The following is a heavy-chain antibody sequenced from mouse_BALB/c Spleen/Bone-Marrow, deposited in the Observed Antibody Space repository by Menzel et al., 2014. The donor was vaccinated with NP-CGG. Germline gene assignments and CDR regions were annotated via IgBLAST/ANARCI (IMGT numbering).Heavy chain of an antibody. V-gene: IGHV1-69*02. J-gene: IGHJ3*01. Sequence: QVQLQQSGAEFVKPGASVKLSCKASGYTFTTYWMHWVKQRPGQGLEWIGQIDPSDSYTNYSQKFKGKATLTVDKSSSTAYMQLSSLSSEDSAVSYCARGGDNYAWFPYWGQGTLVTVSA. CDR2: IDPSDSYT. CDR3: ARGGDNYAWFPY. D-gene: IGHD1-3*01. CDR1: GYTFTTYW.